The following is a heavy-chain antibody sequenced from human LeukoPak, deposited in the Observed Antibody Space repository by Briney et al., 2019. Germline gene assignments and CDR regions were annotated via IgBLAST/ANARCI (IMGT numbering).Heavy chain of an antibody. V-gene: IGHV1-2*02. J-gene: IGHJ4*02. D-gene: IGHD6-6*01. Sequence: GASVKVSCTPSGYTFTGFYLHWVRQAPGQGLEWMGSINPKNGGTRYAQKFQGRVTMTRDTSINRAYMELTRLRSDDTAVYYCARDRRPLYFDYWGQGTLVTVSS. CDR3: ARDRRPLYFDY. CDR1: GYTFTGFY. CDR2: INPKNGGT.